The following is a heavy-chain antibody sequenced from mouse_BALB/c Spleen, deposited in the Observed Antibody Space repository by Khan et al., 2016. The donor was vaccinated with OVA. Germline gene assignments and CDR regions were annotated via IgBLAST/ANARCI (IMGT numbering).Heavy chain of an antibody. D-gene: IGHD2-14*01. J-gene: IGHJ4*01. CDR2: IWGGGGT. CDR1: GFSLSRYN. V-gene: IGHV2-6-4*01. Sequence: QVQLKESGPGLVVPSQSLSITCTVSGFSLSRYNIHWVRQPPGKGLEWLGMIWGGGGTDYNSTLKSRLSISKDNSKSQVFLKMNRLQTDDTAMYFCARAYYRYDGYYAMDYWGQGTSVTVSS. CDR3: ARAYYRYDGYYAMDY.